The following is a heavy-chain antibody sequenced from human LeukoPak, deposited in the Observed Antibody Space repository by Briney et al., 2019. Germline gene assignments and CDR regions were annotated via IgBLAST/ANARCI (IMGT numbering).Heavy chain of an antibody. V-gene: IGHV3-30*03. D-gene: IGHD6-13*01. CDR3: ARARDSSSWFSSDY. J-gene: IGHJ4*02. CDR1: GFTFSSYG. Sequence: GRSLRLSCAASGFTFSSYGMHWVRQAPGKGLEWVAVISYDGSNKYYADSVKGRFTISRDNSKNTLYLQMNSLRAEDTAVYCCARARDSSSWFSSDYWGQGTLVTVSS. CDR2: ISYDGSNK.